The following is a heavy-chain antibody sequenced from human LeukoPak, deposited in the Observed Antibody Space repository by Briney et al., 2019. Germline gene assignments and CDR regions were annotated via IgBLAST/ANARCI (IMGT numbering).Heavy chain of an antibody. J-gene: IGHJ6*03. CDR3: ATAHCSGGSCYPLYYYYMDV. V-gene: IGHV4-38-2*02. Sequence: PSETLSLTCTVSGYSISSGYYWGWIRQPPGKGLELIGSIYHSGSTYYNPSLKSRVTISVDTSKNQFSLKLSSVTAADTAVYYCATAHCSGGSCYPLYYYYMDVWGKGTTVTVSS. D-gene: IGHD2-15*01. CDR1: GYSISSGYY. CDR2: IYHSGST.